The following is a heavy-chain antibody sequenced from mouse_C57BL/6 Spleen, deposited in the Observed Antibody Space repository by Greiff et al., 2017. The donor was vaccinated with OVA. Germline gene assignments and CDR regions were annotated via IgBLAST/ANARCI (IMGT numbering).Heavy chain of an antibody. V-gene: IGHV1-15*01. CDR2: IDPATGGT. J-gene: IGHJ3*01. CDR1: GYTFTDYE. Sequence: VQLQQSGAELVRPGASVTLSCKASGYTFTDYEMHWVKQTPVHGLEWIGAIDPATGGTAYNQKFKGKAILTADKSSSTAYMELRSLTSEDSAVYYCTRTYYSTLWFAYWGQGTLVTVSA. CDR3: TRTYYSTLWFAY. D-gene: IGHD2-5*01.